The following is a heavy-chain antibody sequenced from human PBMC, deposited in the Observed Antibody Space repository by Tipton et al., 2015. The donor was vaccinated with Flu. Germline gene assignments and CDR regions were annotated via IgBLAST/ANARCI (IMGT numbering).Heavy chain of an antibody. J-gene: IGHJ4*02. Sequence: LRLSCTVSGGSISSYYWSWIRQPPEKGLEWIGYIYYSGSTNYNPSLKSRVTISVDTSKNQFSLKLSSVTAADTAVYYCARRGEKSRTANSYYFDYWGQGTLATVSS. CDR2: IYYSGST. CDR1: GGSISSYY. CDR3: ARRGEKSRTANSYYFDY. D-gene: IGHD3-16*01. V-gene: IGHV4-59*01.